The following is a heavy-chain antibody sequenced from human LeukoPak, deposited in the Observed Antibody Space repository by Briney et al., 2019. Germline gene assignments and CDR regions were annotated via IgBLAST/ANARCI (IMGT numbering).Heavy chain of an antibody. CDR3: ERDQHGGATSIPN. V-gene: IGHV3-23*01. CDR1: GFTFSNYA. D-gene: IGHD2-21*01. CDR2: ITGSGVST. J-gene: IGHJ4*02. Sequence: PGGSLRVSCGASGFTFSNYAMTWVRQAPGKGLEWVSSITGSGVSTYYLGSVKGRFTISGDNSKNTLYLQMNSLRAEDTAVYYWERDQHGGATSIPNWGQGTLVTVPS.